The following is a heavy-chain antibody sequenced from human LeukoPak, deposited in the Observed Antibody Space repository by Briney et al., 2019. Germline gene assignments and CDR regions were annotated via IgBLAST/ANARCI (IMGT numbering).Heavy chain of an antibody. J-gene: IGHJ4*02. Sequence: GGSLRLSCAASGFTFSDYYMSWIRQAPGKGLEWVSYISTSGSDTYYADSVKGRSTTSRDNAKNSLYLQMISLRAEDTAVYYCARVGLIAAAGTPDYWGQGTLVTVSS. CDR3: ARVGLIAAAGTPDY. CDR1: GFTFSDYY. V-gene: IGHV3-11*06. D-gene: IGHD6-13*01. CDR2: ISTSGSDT.